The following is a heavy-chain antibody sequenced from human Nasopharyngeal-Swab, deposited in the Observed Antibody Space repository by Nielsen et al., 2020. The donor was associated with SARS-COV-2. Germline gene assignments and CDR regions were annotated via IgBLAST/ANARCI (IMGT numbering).Heavy chain of an antibody. CDR2: IKSKTDGGTT. Sequence: GESLKISCAASGFTFSNAWRNWVGQAPGKRLEWVGRIKSKTDGGTTDYAAPVKGRFTISRDDSKNTLYLQMNSLKTEDTAVYYCTTDAPLSFYLYYFDYWGQGTLVTVSS. CDR1: GFTFSNAW. D-gene: IGHD2-15*01. CDR3: TTDAPLSFYLYYFDY. J-gene: IGHJ4*02. V-gene: IGHV3-15*07.